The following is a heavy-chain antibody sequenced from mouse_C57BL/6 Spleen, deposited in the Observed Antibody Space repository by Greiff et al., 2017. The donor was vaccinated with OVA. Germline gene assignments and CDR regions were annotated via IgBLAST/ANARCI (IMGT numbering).Heavy chain of an antibody. J-gene: IGHJ3*01. CDR2: INPNNGGT. CDR1: GYTFTDYY. D-gene: IGHD4-1*01. CDR3: ARRENLG. V-gene: IGHV1-26*01. Sequence: VQLQQSGPELVKPGASVKISCKASGYTFTDYYMNWVKQSHGKSLEWIGDINPNNGGTSYNQKFKGKATLTVDKSSSTAYMELRSLTSEDSAVYYCARRENLGWGQGTLVTVSA.